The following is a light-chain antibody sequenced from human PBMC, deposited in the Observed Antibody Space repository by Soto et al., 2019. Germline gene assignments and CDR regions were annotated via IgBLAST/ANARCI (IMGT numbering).Light chain of an antibody. J-gene: IGKJ2*01. CDR3: HQDDTYMYA. V-gene: IGKV3-15*01. Sequence: EIVMSQSPATLSVSPGERATLSCRASQSIRNNLAWYQQKPGQAPRLLIYAASTRPAGVPARFSGTGSGTEFTLTSTSLQSEDFAVYYCHQDDTYMYAFGQGTKLEI. CDR1: QSIRNN. CDR2: AAS.